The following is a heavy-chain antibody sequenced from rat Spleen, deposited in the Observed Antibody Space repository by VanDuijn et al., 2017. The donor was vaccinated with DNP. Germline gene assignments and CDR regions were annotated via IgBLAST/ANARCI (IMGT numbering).Heavy chain of an antibody. CDR1: GYTFTSYY. J-gene: IGHJ3*01. D-gene: IGHD1-2*01. V-gene: IGHV1-43*01. CDR3: ARDYSSYGFAY. Sequence: QIQLQQSGGELAKPGSSVKISCKASGYTFTSYYLSRIKQTTGQGLEFIGYINTGSGGPNYNEKFKGKATLTVDKSSTTAFMQLSSLTPDDSAVYYCARDYSSYGFAYWGQGTLVTVSS. CDR2: INTGSGGP.